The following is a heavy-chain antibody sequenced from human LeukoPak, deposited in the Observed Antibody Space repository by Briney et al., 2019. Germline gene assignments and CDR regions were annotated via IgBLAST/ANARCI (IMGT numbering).Heavy chain of an antibody. CDR1: GFSFSSYE. CDR3: ARVPFNSGSYSVRWYYFDY. D-gene: IGHD1-26*01. V-gene: IGHV3-48*03. CDR2: ISSSGSTK. Sequence: GGSLRLSCAASGFSFSSYEMNWVRQAPGKGLEWVSYISSSGSTKYYADSVKGRFTMSRDNAKNSLYLQMNSLRAEDTAVYYCARVPFNSGSYSVRWYYFDYWGQGTLVTVSS. J-gene: IGHJ4*02.